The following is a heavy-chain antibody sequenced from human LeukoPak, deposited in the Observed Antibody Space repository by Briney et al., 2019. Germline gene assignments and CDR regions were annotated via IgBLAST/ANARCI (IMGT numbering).Heavy chain of an antibody. Sequence: SETLSLTCIVSGGSISSYYWSWIRQPAGRGLEWIGRIYISGRTNYNPSLKSRVTMSVDTSKNQFSLKLRSVTAADTAVYYCERAGYYYDSSAYAIHYWGQGTLVTVSS. CDR2: IYISGRT. CDR3: ERAGYYYDSSAYAIHY. J-gene: IGHJ4*02. CDR1: GGSISSYY. V-gene: IGHV4-4*07. D-gene: IGHD3-22*01.